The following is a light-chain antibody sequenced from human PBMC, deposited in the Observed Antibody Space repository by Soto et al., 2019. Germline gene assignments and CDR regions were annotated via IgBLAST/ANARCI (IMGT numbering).Light chain of an antibody. CDR2: EVK. J-gene: IGLJ1*01. Sequence: QSVLTQPASVSAPPGQSITISCTGTNXDVGGYDYVSWYQQHPHSAPKLIIYEVKNRPSGVSNRFYGSKSGNTASLTISGLQAEDEGDYYCTSYTTTNTPYVFGSGTKVTVL. V-gene: IGLV2-14*01. CDR3: TSYTTTNTPYV. CDR1: NXDVGGYDY.